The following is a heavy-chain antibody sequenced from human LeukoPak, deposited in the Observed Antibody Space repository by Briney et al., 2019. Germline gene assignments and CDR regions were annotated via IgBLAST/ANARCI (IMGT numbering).Heavy chain of an antibody. CDR2: IWYDGSNT. J-gene: IGHJ4*02. CDR1: GFTFSSFG. CDR3: ARGFLDFDS. Sequence: GGSLRLSCVASGFTFSSFGMHWVRQAPGKGVEWVSLIWYDGSNTYYADSVKGRFTISRDDSKNTVYLQMHSLRAEDTALYYCARGFLDFDSWGQGTLVIVSS. D-gene: IGHD3-3*01. V-gene: IGHV3-33*01.